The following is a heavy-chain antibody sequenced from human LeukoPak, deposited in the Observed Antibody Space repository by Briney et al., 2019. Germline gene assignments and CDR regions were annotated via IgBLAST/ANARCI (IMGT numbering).Heavy chain of an antibody. CDR3: ARTHSNILTGYPAYYYYMDV. CDR2: IHPDGGST. V-gene: IGHV1-46*02. D-gene: IGHD3-9*01. Sequence: GASVKVSCKASGYNFNDYYIYWVRQAPGHGLESMGYIHPDGGSTNYAQKFQGRVTMTSDMSTNTVYMELRSLRSEDTAVYYCARTHSNILTGYPAYYYYMDVWGKGTTVTVSS. J-gene: IGHJ6*03. CDR1: GYNFNDYY.